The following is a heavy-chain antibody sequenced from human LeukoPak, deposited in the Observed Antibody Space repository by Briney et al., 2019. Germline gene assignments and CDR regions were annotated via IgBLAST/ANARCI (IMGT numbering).Heavy chain of an antibody. CDR2: ISWNSGSI. CDR3: ARDLGRTSNYYGSVCGY. CDR1: GFTFDDYA. D-gene: IGHD3-10*01. J-gene: IGHJ4*02. Sequence: GGSLRLSCAASGFTFDDYAMHWVRQAPGKGLEWVSGISWNSGSIGYADSVKGRFTISRDNAKNSLYLQMNSLRAEDTAVYYCARDLGRTSNYYGSVCGYWGQGTLVTVSS. V-gene: IGHV3-9*01.